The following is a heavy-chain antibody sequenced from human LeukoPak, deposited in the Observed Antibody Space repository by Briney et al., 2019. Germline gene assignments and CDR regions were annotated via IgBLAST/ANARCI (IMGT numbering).Heavy chain of an antibody. D-gene: IGHD5-24*01. CDR3: ARDSPTILDYMDV. J-gene: IGHJ6*03. V-gene: IGHV4-34*01. CDR1: GGSFSGYY. Sequence: SETLSLTCAVYGGSFSGYYWSWIRQPPGKGLEWIGEINHSGSTNYNPSLKSRVTISVDTSKNQFSLKLSSVTAADTAVYYCARDSPTILDYMDVWGKGTTVTVSS. CDR2: INHSGST.